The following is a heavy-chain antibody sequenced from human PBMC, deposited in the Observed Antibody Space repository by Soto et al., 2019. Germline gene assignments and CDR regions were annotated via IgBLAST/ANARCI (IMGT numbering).Heavy chain of an antibody. D-gene: IGHD2-15*01. V-gene: IGHV1-69*01. J-gene: IGHJ5*02. Sequence: QVQLVQSGAEVKKPGSSVKVSCKASGGTFSNYTISWLRQAPGQGLEWMGGFIPIFRTPNYAQKFRGRVTITADDSTNTAYMELSSLRSEDTAVYYCARQGSCSGVSCYNNWFDPWGQGTLVTVSS. CDR2: FIPIFRTP. CDR3: ARQGSCSGVSCYNNWFDP. CDR1: GGTFSNYT.